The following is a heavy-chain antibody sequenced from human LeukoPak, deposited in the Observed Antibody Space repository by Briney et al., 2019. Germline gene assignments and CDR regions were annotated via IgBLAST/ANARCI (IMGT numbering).Heavy chain of an antibody. D-gene: IGHD2-15*01. J-gene: IGHJ4*02. CDR3: AKEKGYCSGGSCYGGTFDN. CDR2: INQSGTT. Sequence: SETLSLTCAVYGGSFSGSYWSWIRQPPGKGLECIGEINQSGTTIYKPSLKSRVTISADTSNNQFSLKLSSVTAADTAVYYCAKEKGYCSGGSCYGGTFDNWGQGTLVTVSS. V-gene: IGHV4-34*01. CDR1: GGSFSGSY.